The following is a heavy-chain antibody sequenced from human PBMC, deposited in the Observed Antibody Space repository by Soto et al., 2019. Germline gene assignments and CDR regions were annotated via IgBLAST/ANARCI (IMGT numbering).Heavy chain of an antibody. V-gene: IGHV3-23*01. CDR1: AFTFKNHW. D-gene: IGHD2-15*01. Sequence: PGGSLRLSCAASAFTFKNHWMHWVRQVPGKGMEWVAAISGSGGSTYYADSVKGRFTISRDNSKNTLYLQMNSLRAEDAAVYYCAKDLVGSNADYFDYWGQGTLVTVS. J-gene: IGHJ4*02. CDR2: ISGSGGST. CDR3: AKDLVGSNADYFDY.